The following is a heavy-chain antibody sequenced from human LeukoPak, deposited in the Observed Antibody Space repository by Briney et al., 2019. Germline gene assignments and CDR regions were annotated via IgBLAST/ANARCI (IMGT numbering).Heavy chain of an antibody. V-gene: IGHV3-21*01. Sequence: GGSLRLSCAASGFTFSSYSMNWVRQAPGKGLEWVSSISSSSSYIHYADSVKGRFTISRDNAKNSLYLQMNSLRAEDTAVYYCARPAPYYGSGNDYWGQGTLVTVSS. D-gene: IGHD3-10*01. J-gene: IGHJ4*02. CDR1: GFTFSSYS. CDR2: ISSSSSYI. CDR3: ARPAPYYGSGNDY.